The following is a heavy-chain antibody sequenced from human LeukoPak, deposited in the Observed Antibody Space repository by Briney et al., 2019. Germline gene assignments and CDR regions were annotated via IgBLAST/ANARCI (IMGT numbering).Heavy chain of an antibody. D-gene: IGHD3-10*01. CDR3: ARGLHTRYGSGSYYRPTRYNFDY. CDR1: GGSFSGYY. Sequence: SETLSLTCAVYGGSFSGYYWSWIRQPPGRGLEWIGEINHSGSTNYNPSLKSRVTITVDTSKNQFSLKLSSVTAADTAVYYCARGLHTRYGSGSYYRPTRYNFDYWGQGTLVTVSS. V-gene: IGHV4-34*01. J-gene: IGHJ4*02. CDR2: INHSGST.